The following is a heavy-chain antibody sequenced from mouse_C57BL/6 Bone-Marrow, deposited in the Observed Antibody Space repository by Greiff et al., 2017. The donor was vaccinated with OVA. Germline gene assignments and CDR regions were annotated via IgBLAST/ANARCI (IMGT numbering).Heavy chain of an antibody. CDR1: GYTFTSYG. V-gene: IGHV1-81*01. D-gene: IGHD1-1*02. Sequence: QVQLKQSGAELARPGASVKLSCKASGYTFTSYGISWVKQRTGQGLEWIGEIYPRSGNTYYTEKFKGKATLTADKSSSTAYMELRSLTSEDSAVYFCARWYPYYFDYWGQGTTLTVSS. CDR2: IYPRSGNT. CDR3: ARWYPYYFDY. J-gene: IGHJ2*01.